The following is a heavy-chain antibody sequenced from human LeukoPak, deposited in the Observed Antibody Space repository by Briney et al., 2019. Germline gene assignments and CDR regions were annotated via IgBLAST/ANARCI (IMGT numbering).Heavy chain of an antibody. CDR2: IYPGDSDT. J-gene: IGHJ3*02. CDR1: GYSFTSYW. D-gene: IGHD1-26*01. CDR3: ATRGSVGATSYDAFDI. V-gene: IGHV5-51*01. Sequence: GESLKISCKGSGYSFTSYWIGWVRQMPGKGLEWTGIIYPGDSDTRYSPSFQGQVTISADKSISTAYLQWSSLKASDTAMYYCATRGSVGATSYDAFDIWGQGTMVTVSS.